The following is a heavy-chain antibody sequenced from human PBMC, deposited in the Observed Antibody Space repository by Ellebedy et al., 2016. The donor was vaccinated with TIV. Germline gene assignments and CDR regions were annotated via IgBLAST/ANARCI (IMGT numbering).Heavy chain of an antibody. V-gene: IGHV1-2*02. D-gene: IGHD1-26*01. J-gene: IGHJ5*02. CDR3: ARDGRWELWEHNWFDP. Sequence: ASVKVSCKASGYTFTGYYMHWVRQAPGQGLEWMGWINPNSGDTNYAQKFQGRVTMTRDTSISTAYMELSSLRSEDTAVYYCARDGRWELWEHNWFDPWGQGTLVTVSS. CDR1: GYTFTGYY. CDR2: INPNSGDT.